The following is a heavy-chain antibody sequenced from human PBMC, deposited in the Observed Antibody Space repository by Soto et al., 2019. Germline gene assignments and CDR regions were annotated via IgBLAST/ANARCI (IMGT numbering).Heavy chain of an antibody. CDR2: IYYSGST. Sequence: QVQLQESGPGLVKPSQTLSLTCTVSGGSISSGGYYWSWIRQHPGKGLEWSGYIYYSGSTYYNPSLKRRVTISVDTSKNQFSLKLSSVTAADTAVYYCATVLAAAAVRSAAFDIWGQGTMVTVSS. CDR3: ATVLAAAAVRSAAFDI. V-gene: IGHV4-31*03. J-gene: IGHJ3*02. CDR1: GGSISSGGYY. D-gene: IGHD6-13*01.